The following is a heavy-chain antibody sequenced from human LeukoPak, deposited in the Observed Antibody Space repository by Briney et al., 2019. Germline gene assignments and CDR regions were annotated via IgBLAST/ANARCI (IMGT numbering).Heavy chain of an antibody. J-gene: IGHJ6*03. CDR2: IYYSGST. V-gene: IGHV4-38-2*02. Sequence: SETLSLTCSVSGYSISSDYYWAWIRQPPGKGLEWIGSIYYSGSTYYNPSLKSRVTISVDTSKNQFSLKLSSVTAADTAVYYCAREHCSGGSCYSIYYYYYMDVWGKGTTVTISS. CDR1: GYSISSDYY. CDR3: AREHCSGGSCYSIYYYYYMDV. D-gene: IGHD2-15*01.